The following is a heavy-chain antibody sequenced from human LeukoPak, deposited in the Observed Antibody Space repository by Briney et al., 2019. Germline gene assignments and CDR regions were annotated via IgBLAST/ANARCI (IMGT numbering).Heavy chain of an antibody. Sequence: PSETLSLTCAVYGGSFSGYYWSWIRQPPGKGLEWIGEINHSGSTNYNPSLKSRVTISVDTSKNQFSLKLSSVTAADTAVYYCARHLGGSIAAAFKHWGQGTLVTVSS. CDR3: ARHLGGSIAAAFKH. D-gene: IGHD6-13*01. J-gene: IGHJ4*02. CDR2: INHSGST. CDR1: GGSFSGYY. V-gene: IGHV4-34*01.